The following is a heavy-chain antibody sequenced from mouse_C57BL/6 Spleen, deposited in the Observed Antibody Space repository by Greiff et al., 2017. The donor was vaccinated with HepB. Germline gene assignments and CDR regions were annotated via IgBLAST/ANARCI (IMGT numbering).Heavy chain of an antibody. D-gene: IGHD4-1*02. J-gene: IGHJ2*01. V-gene: IGHV10-1*01. CDR2: IRSKSNNYAT. CDR3: VRHATGFFDY. Sequence: EVKLVESGGGLVQPKGSLKLSCAASGFSFNTYAMNWVRQAPGKGLEWVARIRSKSNNYATYYADSVKDRFTISRDDSESMLYLQMNNLKTEDTAMYYCVRHATGFFDYWGQGTTLTVSS. CDR1: GFSFNTYA.